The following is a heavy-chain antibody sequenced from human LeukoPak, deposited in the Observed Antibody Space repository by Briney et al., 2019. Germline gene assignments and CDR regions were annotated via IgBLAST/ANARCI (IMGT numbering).Heavy chain of an antibody. J-gene: IGHJ4*02. Sequence: ASVKVSCKASGYTFTSYGISWVRQAPGQRLEWMGWINAGNGNTKYSQKFQGRVTITRDTSASTAYMELSSLRSEDTAVYYCARAQYGYNHFDYWGQGTLVTVSS. CDR2: INAGNGNT. CDR3: ARAQYGYNHFDY. CDR1: GYTFTSYG. D-gene: IGHD5-24*01. V-gene: IGHV1-3*01.